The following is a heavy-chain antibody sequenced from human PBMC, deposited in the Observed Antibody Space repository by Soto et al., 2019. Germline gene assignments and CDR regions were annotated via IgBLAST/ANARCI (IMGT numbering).Heavy chain of an antibody. CDR1: GGSFSGYY. Sequence: LSLTCAVSGGSFSGYYWNWIRQRPGKGLEWLGEISRSGSATYNPSLKGRVTMSGDTSKNQISLNVTSVTAADTAIYYCARGPLLTYYPNSASPDRGYFDFWGQGTLVTVSS. J-gene: IGHJ4*02. V-gene: IGHV4-34*01. CDR3: ARGPLLTYYPNSASPDRGYFDF. D-gene: IGHD3-10*01. CDR2: ISRSGSA.